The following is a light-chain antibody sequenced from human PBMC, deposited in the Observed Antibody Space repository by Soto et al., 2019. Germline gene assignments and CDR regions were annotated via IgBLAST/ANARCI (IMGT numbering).Light chain of an antibody. V-gene: IGKV3-20*01. CDR1: KSVSSSY. CDR3: QQYCSSPFT. CDR2: GAS. J-gene: IGKJ3*01. Sequence: EIVLTQSPGTLSLSPGERATLSCRASKSVSSSYLAWYQQKPGQAPRLLIYGASSRATGIPDRFSGSESGTDFTLTISRLEPEDLAVYYCQQYCSSPFTFGPGTKLDIK.